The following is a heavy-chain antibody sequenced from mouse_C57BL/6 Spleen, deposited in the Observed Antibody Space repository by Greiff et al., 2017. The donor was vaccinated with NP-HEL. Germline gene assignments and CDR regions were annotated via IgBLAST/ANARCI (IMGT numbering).Heavy chain of an antibody. V-gene: IGHV5-17*01. CDR2: ISSGSSTI. J-gene: IGHJ2*01. D-gene: IGHD2-2*01. Sequence: EVKLVESGGGLVKPGGSLKLSCAASGFTFSDYGMHWVRQAPEKGLEWVAYISSGSSTIYYADTVKGRCTISRDNAKNTLFLQMTSLRSEDTAMYYCATKGYHTLFDYWGQGTTLTVSS. CDR1: GFTFSDYG. CDR3: ATKGYHTLFDY.